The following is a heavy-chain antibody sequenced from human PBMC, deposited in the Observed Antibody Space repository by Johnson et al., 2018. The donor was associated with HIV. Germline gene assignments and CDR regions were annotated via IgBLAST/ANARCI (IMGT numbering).Heavy chain of an antibody. CDR1: GFTFTSYA. D-gene: IGHD3-9*01. CDR2: VSYDGSTK. J-gene: IGHJ3*02. CDR3: ARDPYYDFLTGPRDAFDI. Sequence: HVQLVESGGGVVQPGRSLRLSCAASGFTFTSYAMHWVRQAPGKGLEWVAVVSYDGSTKYYADSVKGRFTISRDTSKNTLYLQMNSLRAEDTAVYYCARDPYYDFLTGPRDAFDIWGQGTMVNVSS. V-gene: IGHV3-30*14.